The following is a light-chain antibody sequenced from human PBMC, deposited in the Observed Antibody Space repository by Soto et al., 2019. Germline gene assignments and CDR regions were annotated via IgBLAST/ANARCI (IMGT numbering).Light chain of an antibody. V-gene: IGKV1-5*03. CDR1: QSIGSW. CDR2: KAS. Sequence: DSQMTQYPSTLSASVGDRVTITCRASQSIGSWLAWYQQKPGKAPKLLISKASTLQSGVPPRFSGSGSGTEFTLTISSLQPDDFATYYCQQYESYPMTFGGGTKVEIK. J-gene: IGKJ4*01. CDR3: QQYESYPMT.